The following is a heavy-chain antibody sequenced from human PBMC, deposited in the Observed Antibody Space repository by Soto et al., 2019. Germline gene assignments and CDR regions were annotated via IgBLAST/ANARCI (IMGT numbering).Heavy chain of an antibody. CDR3: ATLQWPTTYTFDY. J-gene: IGHJ4*02. Sequence: ASVKVSCKVSGYTLTELSMHWVRQAPGKGLGWMGGFDPEDGETIYAQKFQGRVTMTEDTSTDAAYMELSSLRSEDTAVYYCATLQWPTTYTFDYWGQGTLVTVSS. V-gene: IGHV1-24*01. CDR1: GYTLTELS. CDR2: FDPEDGET. D-gene: IGHD6-19*01.